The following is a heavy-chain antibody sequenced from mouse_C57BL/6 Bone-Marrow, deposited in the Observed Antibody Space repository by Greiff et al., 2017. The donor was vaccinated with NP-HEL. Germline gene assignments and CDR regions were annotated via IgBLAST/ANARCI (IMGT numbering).Heavy chain of an antibody. CDR3: VYGSTHYYAMDY. V-gene: IGHV1-69*01. Sequence: QVQLQQPGAELVMPGASVKLSCKASGYTFTSYWMHLVKQRPGQGLEWIGEIDPSDSYTNYNQKFKGKSTLTVDKSSSTAYMQLSSLTSEDSAVYYCVYGSTHYYAMDYWGQGTSVTVSS. CDR1: GYTFTSYW. D-gene: IGHD1-1*01. CDR2: IDPSDSYT. J-gene: IGHJ4*01.